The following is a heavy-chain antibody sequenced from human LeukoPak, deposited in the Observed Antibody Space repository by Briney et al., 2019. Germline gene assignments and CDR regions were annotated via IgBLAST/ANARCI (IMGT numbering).Heavy chain of an antibody. D-gene: IGHD6-19*01. CDR1: GFTFSSYS. V-gene: IGHV3-21*04. CDR2: ISSSSSYI. CDR3: ARGSGSGWIDD. Sequence: GGSLRLSCAASGFTFSSYSMNWVRQAPGKGLEWVSSISSSSSYIYYADSVKGRFTISRDNAKNTLYLQMNSLRAEDTAVYYCARGSGSGWIDDWGQGTLLAVSS. J-gene: IGHJ4*02.